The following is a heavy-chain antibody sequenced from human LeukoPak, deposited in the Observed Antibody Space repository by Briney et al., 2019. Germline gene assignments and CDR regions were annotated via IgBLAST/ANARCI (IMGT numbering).Heavy chain of an antibody. V-gene: IGHV1-46*01. Sequence: GASVKVSCKASGYTFTSYYMHWVRQAPGQGLEWMGIINPSGGSTSYAQKFQGRVTMTRDMSTSTVYMELSSLRSEDTAVYYCARGGVNFDWLAYAFDIWGQGTLVTVSS. CDR3: ARGGVNFDWLAYAFDI. J-gene: IGHJ4*02. D-gene: IGHD3-9*01. CDR2: INPSGGST. CDR1: GYTFTSYY.